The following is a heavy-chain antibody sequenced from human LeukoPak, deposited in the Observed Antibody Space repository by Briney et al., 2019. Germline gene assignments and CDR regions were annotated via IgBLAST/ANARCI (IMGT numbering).Heavy chain of an antibody. D-gene: IGHD4-17*01. CDR1: GFTFSIYW. Sequence: PGGSLRLSCAASGFTFSIYWMNWVRQAPGKGLEWVSYISSSGSTIYYADSVKGRFTISRDNAKNSLYLQMNSLRAEDTAVYYCAREVLRGFDPWGQGTLVTVSS. CDR2: ISSSGSTI. CDR3: AREVLRGFDP. V-gene: IGHV3-48*03. J-gene: IGHJ5*02.